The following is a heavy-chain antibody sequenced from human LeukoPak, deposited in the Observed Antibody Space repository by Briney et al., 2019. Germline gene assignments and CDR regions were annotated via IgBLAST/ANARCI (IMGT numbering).Heavy chain of an antibody. D-gene: IGHD3-16*01. CDR1: GFTFSSYS. CDR2: ISSSGSTI. J-gene: IGHJ6*02. Sequence: GGSLRLSCAASGFTFSSYSMNWVRQAPGKGQEWVSYISSSGSTIYYADSVKGRFTISRDNAKNSLYLQMNSLRAEDTAVYYCAREVGDPWGYYYGMDVWGQGTTVTVSS. V-gene: IGHV3-48*04. CDR3: AREVGDPWGYYYGMDV.